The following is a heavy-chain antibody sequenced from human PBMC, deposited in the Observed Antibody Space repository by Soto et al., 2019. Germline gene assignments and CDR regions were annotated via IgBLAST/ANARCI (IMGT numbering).Heavy chain of an antibody. CDR3: ARLTPRWLQHTPIDY. Sequence: PSETLSLTCAVYGGSFSGYYWSWIRQPPGKGLEWIGEINHSGSTNYNPSLKSRVTISVDTSKNQFSLKLSSVTAADTAVYYCARLTPRWLQHTPIDYLGQGTLVTLSS. CDR1: GGSFSGYY. D-gene: IGHD5-12*01. V-gene: IGHV4-34*01. CDR2: INHSGST. J-gene: IGHJ4*02.